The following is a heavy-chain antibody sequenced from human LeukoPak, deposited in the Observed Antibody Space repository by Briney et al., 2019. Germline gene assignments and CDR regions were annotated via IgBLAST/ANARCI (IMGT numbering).Heavy chain of an antibody. CDR1: GYTFTSYG. Sequence: ASVKVSCKASGYTFTSYGISWVRQAPGQGLEWMGWISAYNGNTNYAQKLQGRVTMTTDTSTSTAYMELRSLRSDDTAVYYCARDVVAAAGTASGFYGMDVWXQGTTVTVSS. V-gene: IGHV1-18*01. CDR3: ARDVVAAAGTASGFYGMDV. D-gene: IGHD6-13*01. J-gene: IGHJ6*01. CDR2: ISAYNGNT.